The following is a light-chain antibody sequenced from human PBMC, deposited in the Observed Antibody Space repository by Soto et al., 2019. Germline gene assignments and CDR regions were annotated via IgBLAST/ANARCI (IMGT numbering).Light chain of an antibody. V-gene: IGKV3-20*01. Sequence: IGVTQSPCTLSLSTGERATLSCRASQSFSSSYLAWYQQKPGQAPRLLIYETSSRATGIPDRFSGSGSQTDFTLTISRLEPEDFAVYYCQQYGTSPRTFAQGTKVDIK. CDR1: QSFSSSY. CDR2: ETS. CDR3: QQYGTSPRT. J-gene: IGKJ1*01.